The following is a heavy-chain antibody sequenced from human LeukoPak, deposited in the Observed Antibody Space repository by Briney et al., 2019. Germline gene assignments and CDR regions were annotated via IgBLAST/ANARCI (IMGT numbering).Heavy chain of an antibody. V-gene: IGHV3-30*02. CDR3: AKGILGYCSSTSCYGARGGDY. CDR2: IRYDGSDK. J-gene: IGHJ4*02. Sequence: PGGSLRLSCAASGFTFSSYGMHWVRQAPGKGPEWVAFIRYDGSDKYYADSVKGRFTISRDNSKNTLYLQMNSLRAEDTAVYYCAKGILGYCSSTSCYGARGGDYWGQGTLVTVSS. CDR1: GFTFSSYG. D-gene: IGHD2-2*01.